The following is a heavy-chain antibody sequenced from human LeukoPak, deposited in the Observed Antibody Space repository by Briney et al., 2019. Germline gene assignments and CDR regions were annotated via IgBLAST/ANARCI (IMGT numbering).Heavy chain of an antibody. J-gene: IGHJ4*02. Sequence: GRSLRLSCAASGFTFNHYALHWVRQAPGKGLEWVALISYDGTDKYYAESVKGRFTISRDNSKNTLYLQMNSLRAEDTAVYYCAKYSSSWYVGYFDYWGQGTLVTVSS. V-gene: IGHV3-30-3*02. CDR3: AKYSSSWYVGYFDY. CDR1: GFTFNHYA. D-gene: IGHD6-13*01. CDR2: ISYDGTDK.